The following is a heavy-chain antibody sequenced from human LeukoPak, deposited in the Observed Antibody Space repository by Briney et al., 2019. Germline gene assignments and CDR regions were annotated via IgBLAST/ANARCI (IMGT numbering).Heavy chain of an antibody. CDR1: GFTFSSYA. D-gene: IGHD6-6*01. Sequence: GGSLRLSCAASGFTFSSYAMSWVRQAPGKGLEWVSAISGSGGSTYYADSVKGRFTISRDNSKNTLYLQMNSLRAEDTAVYYCAKGSYSSSAWGLYFDYWGQGTLVTVSS. CDR2: ISGSGGST. V-gene: IGHV3-23*01. J-gene: IGHJ4*02. CDR3: AKGSYSSSAWGLYFDY.